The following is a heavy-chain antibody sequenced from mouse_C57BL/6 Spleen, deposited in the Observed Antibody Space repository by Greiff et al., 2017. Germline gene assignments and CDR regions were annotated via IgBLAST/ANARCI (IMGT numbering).Heavy chain of an antibody. CDR2: INPNNGGT. D-gene: IGHD2-1*01. J-gene: IGHJ1*03. Sequence: EVQLQQSGPELVKPGASVKIPCKASGYTFTDYNMDWVKQSHGKSLEWSGEINPNNGGTIYNQKFKGKATLTVDKSSSTAYMELRSLTSEDTAVYYCERCGNYVVWYFDVWGTGTTVTVSS. CDR3: ERCGNYVVWYFDV. CDR1: GYTFTDYN. V-gene: IGHV1-18*01.